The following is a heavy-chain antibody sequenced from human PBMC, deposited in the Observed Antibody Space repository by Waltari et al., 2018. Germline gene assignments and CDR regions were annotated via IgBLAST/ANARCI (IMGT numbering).Heavy chain of an antibody. CDR3: ARGGVGAIYYVDY. CDR2: SIPICGTA. CDR1: GGTFSSYA. D-gene: IGHD1-26*01. V-gene: IGHV1-69*08. Sequence: VQLVQSGAEVKKPGSSVKVSCKASGGTFSSYAISWVRPAPGQGLEWMGMSIPICGTANDAQKFQGRGTITADKSTSTAYMELSSLRSEDTAVYDCARGGVGAIYYVDYWGQGTLVTVSS. J-gene: IGHJ4*02.